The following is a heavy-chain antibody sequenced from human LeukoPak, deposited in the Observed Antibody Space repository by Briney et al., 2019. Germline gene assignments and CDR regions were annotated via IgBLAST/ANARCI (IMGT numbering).Heavy chain of an antibody. V-gene: IGHV4-59*01. CDR3: ARRVDPAAAQYGF. D-gene: IGHD6-13*01. Sequence: SETLSLTCTVSGGSISTYYWNWIRQPPGKGLEWIGYIYYSGATNYNPSLKSRVTISVDTSKNQFSLKLSSVTAADTAVYYFARRVDPAAAQYGFWGQGTLVTVSS. J-gene: IGHJ4*02. CDR2: IYYSGAT. CDR1: GGSISTYY.